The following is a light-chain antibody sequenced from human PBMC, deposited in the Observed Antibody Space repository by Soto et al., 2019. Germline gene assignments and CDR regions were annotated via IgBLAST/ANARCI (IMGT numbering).Light chain of an antibody. CDR1: QDISSW. V-gene: IGKV1-12*01. CDR3: QQANSFPYT. Sequence: DIQMTQSPSSVSASVGDRVTITCRASQDISSWLAWYQHKPGKAPKLLMFAASSLQTAVPSRFSGRGSGTHFPLTISSLQPEDFATYYCQQANSFPYTFGQGTKLEIK. J-gene: IGKJ2*01. CDR2: AAS.